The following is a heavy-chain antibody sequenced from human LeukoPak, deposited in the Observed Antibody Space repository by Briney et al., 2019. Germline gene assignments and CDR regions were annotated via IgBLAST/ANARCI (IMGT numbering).Heavy chain of an antibody. Sequence: SETLSLTCAVYGGSFSGYYWNWIRQPPGKGLEWIGEINHSGSTNSNPSLKSRVTISVDTSKNQFSLKVSSVTAADTAVYYCARGLRRWLRDPFDYWGQGTLVTVSS. CDR3: ARGLRRWLRDPFDY. J-gene: IGHJ4*02. D-gene: IGHD5-12*01. CDR1: GGSFSGYY. V-gene: IGHV4-34*01. CDR2: INHSGST.